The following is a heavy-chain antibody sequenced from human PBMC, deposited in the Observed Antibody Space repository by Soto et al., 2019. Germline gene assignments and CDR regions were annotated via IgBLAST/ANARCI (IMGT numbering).Heavy chain of an antibody. CDR1: GGSISSSSYY. CDR3: ARQSPKPYYYYGMDV. V-gene: IGHV4-39*01. CDR2: IYYSGST. Sequence: SETLSLTCTVSGGSISSSSYYWGWIRQPPGKGLEWIGSIYYSGSTYYNPSLKSRVTIPVDTSKNQFSLKLSSVTAADTAVYYCARQSPKPYYYYGMDVWGQGTTVTVSS. J-gene: IGHJ6*02.